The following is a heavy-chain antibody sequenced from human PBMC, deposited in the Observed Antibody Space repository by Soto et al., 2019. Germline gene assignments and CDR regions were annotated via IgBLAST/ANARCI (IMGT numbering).Heavy chain of an antibody. CDR1: GGSISSSSYY. J-gene: IGHJ3*02. V-gene: IGHV4-39*01. CDR3: ASAYCSSTSCSHGAFDI. Sequence: SETLSLTCTVSGGSISSSSYYWGWIRQPPGKGLEWIGSIYYSGSTYYNPSLKSRVTISVDTSKNQFSLKLSSVTAADTAVYYCASAYCSSTSCSHGAFDIWGQGTMVTVSS. D-gene: IGHD2-2*01. CDR2: IYYSGST.